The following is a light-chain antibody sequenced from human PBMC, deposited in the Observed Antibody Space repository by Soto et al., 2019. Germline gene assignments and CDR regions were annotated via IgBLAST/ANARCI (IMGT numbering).Light chain of an antibody. CDR1: SSNFGAGYE. CDR3: QSIDSSGAWV. V-gene: IGLV1-40*01. Sequence: QSVLTQPPSVSGAPGQRVTISCTGSSSNFGAGYEVHWYKQLPGAAPTLVIFNNLNRPSGVPERFSGSKSGTSASLVISGLQAEDEADYYCQSIDSSGAWVFGGGTKLTVL. J-gene: IGLJ3*02. CDR2: NNL.